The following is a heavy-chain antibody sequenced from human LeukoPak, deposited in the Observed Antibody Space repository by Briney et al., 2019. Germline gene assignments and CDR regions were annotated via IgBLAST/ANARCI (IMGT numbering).Heavy chain of an antibody. J-gene: IGHJ6*03. D-gene: IGHD1-26*01. CDR3: ARGSRGADYYYYMDV. Sequence: PGGSLRLSCAASGFTFSSNYMSWVRQAPGKGLEWVSVIYSGGSTYYADSVKVRFTIYRDNSKNTLYLQMTSLRAEDTAVYYCARGSRGADYYYYMDVWGKGTTVTISS. V-gene: IGHV3-66*01. CDR2: IYSGGST. CDR1: GFTFSSNY.